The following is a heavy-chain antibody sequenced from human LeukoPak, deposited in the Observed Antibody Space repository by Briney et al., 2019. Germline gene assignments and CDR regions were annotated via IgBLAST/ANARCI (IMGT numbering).Heavy chain of an antibody. CDR3: AKDPYDILTGYYTH. J-gene: IGHJ4*02. D-gene: IGHD3-9*01. Sequence: GGSLRLSCSASGFTFDDYAMHWVRQAPGKGLEWVSGISWNSGSIGYADSVKGRFTISRDNAKNSLYLQMNSLRAEDTALYYCAKDPYDILTGYYTHWGQGTLVTVSS. CDR2: ISWNSGSI. V-gene: IGHV3-9*01. CDR1: GFTFDDYA.